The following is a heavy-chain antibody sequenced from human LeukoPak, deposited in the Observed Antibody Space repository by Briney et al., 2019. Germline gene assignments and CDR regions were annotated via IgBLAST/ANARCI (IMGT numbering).Heavy chain of an antibody. J-gene: IGHJ4*02. CDR1: GFTFSSYW. CDR3: ARVFGGEWLLSYYFDY. D-gene: IGHD3-3*01. V-gene: IGHV3-74*01. Sequence: PGGSLRLSCAASGFTFSSYWMHWVRQAPGKELVWVSRINTDGSSTSYADSVKGRFTISRDNAKNTLYLQMNSLRAEDTAVYYCARVFGGEWLLSYYFDYWGQGTLVTVSS. CDR2: INTDGSST.